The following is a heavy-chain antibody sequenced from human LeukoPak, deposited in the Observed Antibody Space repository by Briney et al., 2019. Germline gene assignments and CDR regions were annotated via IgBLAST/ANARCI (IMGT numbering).Heavy chain of an antibody. CDR1: GGSISSYY. V-gene: IGHV4-59*01. J-gene: IGHJ4*02. D-gene: IGHD2-2*01. CDR2: IYSSGNI. CDR3: AREFCSSTRCYGAFDY. Sequence: SSETLSLTCTVSGGSISSYYWSWIRQPPGKGLEWIGYIYSSGNINYNPSLKSRATISVDTSKNQFSLKLSSVTAADTAVYYCAREFCSSTRCYGAFDYWGQGILVTVSS.